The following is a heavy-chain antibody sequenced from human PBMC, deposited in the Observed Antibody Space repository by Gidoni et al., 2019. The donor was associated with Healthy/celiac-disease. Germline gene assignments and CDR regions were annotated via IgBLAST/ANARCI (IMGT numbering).Heavy chain of an antibody. Sequence: EVQLVESGGGLVQPGGSLRLPCSASVFTFSSYAMHWVRQAPGTGLEYVSAISSNGGSTYYADSVKGRFTISRDNSKNTLYLQMSSLRAEDTAVYYCVKVSRIAARPGAFDIWGQGTMVTVSS. V-gene: IGHV3-64D*08. J-gene: IGHJ3*02. CDR1: VFTFSSYA. D-gene: IGHD6-6*01. CDR3: VKVSRIAARPGAFDI. CDR2: ISSNGGST.